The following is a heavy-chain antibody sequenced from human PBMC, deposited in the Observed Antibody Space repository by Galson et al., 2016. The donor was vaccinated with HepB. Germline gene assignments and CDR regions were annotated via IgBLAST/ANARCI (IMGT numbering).Heavy chain of an antibody. CDR3: ARDGSGSDVWFDP. CDR2: IFYSGST. Sequence: TLSLTCTVSGGSISSGGYYWSWIRQHLGKGLEWIGYIFYSGSTYYNPSLKSRVTISIDTSKNQSSLKLTSVTAADTAVYYCARDGSGSDVWFDPWGQGTLVTVSS. D-gene: IGHD3-10*01. CDR1: GGSISSGGYY. J-gene: IGHJ5*02. V-gene: IGHV4-31*03.